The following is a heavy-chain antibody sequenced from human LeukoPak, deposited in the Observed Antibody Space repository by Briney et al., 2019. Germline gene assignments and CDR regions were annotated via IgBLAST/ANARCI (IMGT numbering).Heavy chain of an antibody. CDR2: IKQDGSEK. CDR3: ARAQYSSSSDGSLDAFDI. V-gene: IGHV3-7*03. J-gene: IGHJ3*02. CDR1: GFTFSSYW. Sequence: GGSLRLSCAASGFTFSSYWMSWVRQAPGKGLEWVANIKQDGSEKYYVDSVKGRFTISRDNAKNSLYLQMNSLRAEDTALYHCARAQYSSSSDGSLDAFDIWGQGTMVTVSS. D-gene: IGHD6-6*01.